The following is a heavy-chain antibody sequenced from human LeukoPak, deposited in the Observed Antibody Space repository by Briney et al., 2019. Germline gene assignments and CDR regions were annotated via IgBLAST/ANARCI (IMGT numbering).Heavy chain of an antibody. CDR2: ISWNSGSI. CDR3: ARHKRASQYYFDY. V-gene: IGHV3-9*01. Sequence: GRSLRLSCAASGFTFDDYAMHWVRQAPGKGLEWVSGISWNSGSIGYADSVKGRFTISRDNAKSSLYLQMNSLRVEDTAVYYCARHKRASQYYFDYWGQGTLVTVSS. CDR1: GFTFDDYA. J-gene: IGHJ4*02.